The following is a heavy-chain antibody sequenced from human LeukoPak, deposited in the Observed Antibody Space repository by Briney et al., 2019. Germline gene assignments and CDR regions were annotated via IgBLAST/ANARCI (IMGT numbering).Heavy chain of an antibody. V-gene: IGHV1-8*01. CDR3: ARWSTMVRGVIRYYYYGMDV. J-gene: IGHJ6*02. CDR1: GYTFTSYG. Sequence: GASVKVSCKASGYTFTSYGINWVRQATGQGLEWMGWMNPNSGNTGYAQKFQGRVTMTRNTSISTAYMELSSLRSEDTAVYYCARWSTMVRGVIRYYYYGMDVWGQGTTVTVSS. D-gene: IGHD3-10*01. CDR2: MNPNSGNT.